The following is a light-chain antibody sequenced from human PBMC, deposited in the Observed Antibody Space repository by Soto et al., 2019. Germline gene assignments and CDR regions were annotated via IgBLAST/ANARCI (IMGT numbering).Light chain of an antibody. CDR3: QKYNSVPFA. V-gene: IGKV1-39*01. Sequence: DIQMTQSPSSLSASVGDRVTITCRASQSISNYLNWYQQKPGKPPKLLISAATNLADGVPSRFGGSGSGTDFTLAISSLQPEDVGTYFCQKYNSVPFAFGPGTKVDIK. CDR2: AAT. J-gene: IGKJ3*01. CDR1: QSISNY.